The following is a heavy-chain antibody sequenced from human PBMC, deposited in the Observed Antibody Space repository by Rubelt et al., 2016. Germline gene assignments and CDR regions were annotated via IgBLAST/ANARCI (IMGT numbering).Heavy chain of an antibody. CDR2: ISSDSRTI. V-gene: IGHV3-48*02. D-gene: IGHD1-1*01. Sequence: DVQLLESGGGLVQPGGSLRLSCAASGFSFSTYGMTWVRQAPGKGPDWVSYISSDSRTIYYADAVKGRFTISRDNAKNSLYLLMNSLRDEDTAVYYCASDPTTAQAIDYWGQGTLVTVSS. CDR3: ASDPTTAQAIDY. CDR1: GFSFSTYG. J-gene: IGHJ4*02.